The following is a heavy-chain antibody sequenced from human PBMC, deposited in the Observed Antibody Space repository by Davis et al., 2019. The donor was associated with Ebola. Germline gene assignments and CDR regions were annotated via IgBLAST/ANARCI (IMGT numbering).Heavy chain of an antibody. D-gene: IGHD4-17*01. CDR2: IWYDGSNK. J-gene: IGHJ4*02. CDR3: ARLQTTVTSPFDY. V-gene: IGHV3-33*08. Sequence: GGSLRLSCAASGFTFSSYGMHWVRQAPGKGLEWVAVIWYDGSNKYYADSVKGRFTISRDNSKNTLYLQMNSLRPEDTAVYYCARLQTTVTSPFDYWGQGTLVTVSS. CDR1: GFTFSSYG.